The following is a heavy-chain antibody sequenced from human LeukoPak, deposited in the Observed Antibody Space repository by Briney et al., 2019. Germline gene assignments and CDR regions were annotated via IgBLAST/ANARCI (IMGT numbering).Heavy chain of an antibody. J-gene: IGHJ4*02. Sequence: SETLSLTCTVSGASIRSYYWSWIRQPPGKGLHWIGYVYYSGSTNYNPSLKSRVTIPVDTSKNLFSLKLSSVTAADAAVYYCARSGWEPYFEYWGQGTLVTVSS. V-gene: IGHV4-59*01. CDR3: ARSGWEPYFEY. D-gene: IGHD1-26*01. CDR2: VYYSGST. CDR1: GASIRSYY.